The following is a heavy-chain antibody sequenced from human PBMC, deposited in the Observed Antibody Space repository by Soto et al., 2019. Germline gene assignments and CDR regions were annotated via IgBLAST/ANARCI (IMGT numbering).Heavy chain of an antibody. D-gene: IGHD4-17*01. CDR3: AGDPDYRSFDPTFDY. CDR2: ISSSSSYI. CDR1: GFTFSSYS. J-gene: IGHJ4*02. Sequence: GGSLRLSCAASGFTFSSYSMNWVRQAPGKGLEWVSSISSSSSYIYYADSVKGRFTISRDNAKNSLYLQMNSLRAEDTAVYYCAGDPDYRSFDPTFDYWGQGTLVTVSS. V-gene: IGHV3-21*01.